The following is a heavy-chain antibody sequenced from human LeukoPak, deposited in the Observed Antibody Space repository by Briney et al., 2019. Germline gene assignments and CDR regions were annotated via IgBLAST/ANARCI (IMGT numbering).Heavy chain of an antibody. D-gene: IGHD6-19*01. CDR2: ISGSAGST. Sequence: GGSLGLSCAASGFTFSNYGMTWVRQAPGKGLEWVSAISGSAGSTYYAASVKGRFTISRDNSKNTLYLQMDSLRVEDTAVYYCAKEEAVAGPFDYWGQGTLVTVSS. J-gene: IGHJ4*02. CDR1: GFTFSNYG. CDR3: AKEEAVAGPFDY. V-gene: IGHV3-23*01.